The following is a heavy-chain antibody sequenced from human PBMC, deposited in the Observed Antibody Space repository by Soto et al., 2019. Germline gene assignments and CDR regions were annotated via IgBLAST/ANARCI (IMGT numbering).Heavy chain of an antibody. V-gene: IGHV3-30*18. CDR1: GFTFSSYG. CDR2: ISYDGSNK. D-gene: IGHD3-10*01. CDR3: AKETGMGTYYYGMDV. Sequence: QVQLVESGGGVVQPGRSLRLSCAASGFTFSSYGMHWVRQAPGKGLEWVAVISYDGSNKYYADSVKGRFTISRDNSKNTLYLQMNSLRAEDTAVYYCAKETGMGTYYYGMDVW. J-gene: IGHJ6*01.